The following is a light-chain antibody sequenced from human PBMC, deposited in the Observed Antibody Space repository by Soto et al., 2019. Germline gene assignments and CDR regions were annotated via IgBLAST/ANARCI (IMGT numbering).Light chain of an antibody. V-gene: IGLV2-11*01. CDR2: EVN. J-gene: IGLJ2*01. CDR1: GSDVGAFNY. Sequence: QSALTQPRSVSGSPGQSVTISCAGTGSDVGAFNYVSWYQQFPGKAPKLIIYEVNKRPSGVPDRFSASKSANTASLTISGLQAEDEADYYCYSYAGSYIWFFGGGTKVTVL. CDR3: YSYAGSYIWF.